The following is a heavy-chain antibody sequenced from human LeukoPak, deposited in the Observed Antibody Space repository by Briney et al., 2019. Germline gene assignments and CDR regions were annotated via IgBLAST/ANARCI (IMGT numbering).Heavy chain of an antibody. V-gene: IGHV1-46*01. J-gene: IGHJ4*02. Sequence: ASVKVSCKASGYTFTSYGISWVRQAPGQGLEWMGIINPSGGSTSYAQKFQGRVTMTRDMSTSTVYMELSSLRSEDTAVYYCARDSYSSSTQWDYWGQGTLVTVSS. CDR1: GYTFTSYG. D-gene: IGHD6-6*01. CDR3: ARDSYSSSTQWDY. CDR2: INPSGGST.